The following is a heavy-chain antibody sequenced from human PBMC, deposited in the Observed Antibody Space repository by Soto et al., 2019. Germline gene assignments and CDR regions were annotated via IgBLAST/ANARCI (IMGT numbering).Heavy chain of an antibody. J-gene: IGHJ6*02. CDR3: AKDALVRFLEWLPYYYYYYGMDV. Sequence: GGSLRLSCAASGFTFSSYGMHWVRQAPGKGLEWVAVISYDGSNKYYADSVKGRFTISRDNSKNTLYLQMNSLRAEDTAVYYCAKDALVRFLEWLPYYYYYYGMDVWGQGTTVTVSS. D-gene: IGHD3-3*01. V-gene: IGHV3-30*18. CDR2: ISYDGSNK. CDR1: GFTFSSYG.